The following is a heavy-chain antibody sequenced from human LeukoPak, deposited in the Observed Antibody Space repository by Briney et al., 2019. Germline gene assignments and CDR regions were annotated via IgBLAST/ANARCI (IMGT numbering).Heavy chain of an antibody. CDR2: ISAYT. V-gene: IGHV1-18*04. D-gene: IGHD3-10*01. J-gene: IGHJ4*02. CDR3: ARGGSGSRGPFDY. Sequence: ASVKVSCKASGYTFTSYGISWVRQAPGQGLEWMGRISAYTNYAQKLQGRVTMTTDTSTSTASMELRSLRSDDTAVYYCARGGSGSRGPFDYWGPGTLVTVSS. CDR1: GYTFTSYG.